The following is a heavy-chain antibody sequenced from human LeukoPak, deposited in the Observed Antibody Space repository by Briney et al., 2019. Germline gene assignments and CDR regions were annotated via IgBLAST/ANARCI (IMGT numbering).Heavy chain of an antibody. Sequence: SETLSLTCTASGFSIITTYYWAWIRQPPGKGLECIGNIHHSGTTYYNPSLMSRLTMSVDTSKKHFSLKLTSVTAADTAVYYCAGFTIFSANLHANWGQGTLVTVSS. V-gene: IGHV4-38-2*02. CDR3: AGFTIFSANLHAN. J-gene: IGHJ4*02. CDR1: GFSIITTYY. CDR2: IHHSGTT. D-gene: IGHD3-9*01.